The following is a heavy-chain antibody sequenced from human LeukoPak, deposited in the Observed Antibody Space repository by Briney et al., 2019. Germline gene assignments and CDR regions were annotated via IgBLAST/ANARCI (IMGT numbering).Heavy chain of an antibody. J-gene: IGHJ3*02. V-gene: IGHV1-8*01. D-gene: IGHD3-22*01. Sequence: ASVKVSCKASGYTFTSYDINWVRQATGQGLEWMGWMNPSSGNTGYAQKFQGRVTMTRNTSISTAYMELSSLRSEDTAVYYCARLVVVTRDAFDIWGQGTMVTVSS. CDR3: ARLVVVTRDAFDI. CDR1: GYTFTSYD. CDR2: MNPSSGNT.